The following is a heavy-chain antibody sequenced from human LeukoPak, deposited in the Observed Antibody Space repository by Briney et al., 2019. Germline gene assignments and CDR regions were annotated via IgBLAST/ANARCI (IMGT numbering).Heavy chain of an antibody. CDR3: AKARGHPWPSYYFDY. V-gene: IGHV3-23*01. D-gene: IGHD5-12*01. Sequence: GESLRLSCAASGFTFSNYAMSWVRQAPGKGLEWVSAISGSGGSTYYADSVKGRFTISRDNSKNTLYLQMDSLRVEDTAVYYCAKARGHPWPSYYFDYWGQGTLVTVSS. CDR2: ISGSGGST. J-gene: IGHJ4*02. CDR1: GFTFSNYA.